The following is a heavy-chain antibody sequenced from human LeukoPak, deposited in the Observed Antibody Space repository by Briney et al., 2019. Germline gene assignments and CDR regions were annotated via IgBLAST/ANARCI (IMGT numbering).Heavy chain of an antibody. V-gene: IGHV3-30-3*02. J-gene: IGHJ4*02. CDR2: ISYDGSNK. D-gene: IGHD5-18*01. Sequence: GRSLRLSCAASGFTFTSYAMHWVRQAPGKGLEWVAVISYDGSNKYYADSVKGRFTISRDNSKNTLYLQMNSLRAEDTAVYYCARGMDTAMVPLDYWGQGTLVTVSS. CDR1: GFTFTSYA. CDR3: ARGMDTAMVPLDY.